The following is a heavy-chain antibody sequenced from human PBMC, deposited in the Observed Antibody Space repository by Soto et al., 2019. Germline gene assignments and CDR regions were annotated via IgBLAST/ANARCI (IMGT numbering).Heavy chain of an antibody. J-gene: IGHJ4*02. CDR1: GFTFSRFW. Sequence: GGSLRLSCAVTGFTFSRFWMGWVRQAPGRGLEWVANIQQDGSEKYYVDSVKGRFTMSKDNVKNSLYLQMNSLGAEDTAVYYCARVRYGGYSYYFDYWGQGALVTVSS. V-gene: IGHV3-7*03. CDR3: ARVRYGGYSYYFDY. D-gene: IGHD4-17*01. CDR2: IQQDGSEK.